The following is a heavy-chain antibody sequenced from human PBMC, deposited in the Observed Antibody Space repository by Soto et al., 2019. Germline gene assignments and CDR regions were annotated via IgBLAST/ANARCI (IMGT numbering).Heavy chain of an antibody. V-gene: IGHV4-59*02. CDR1: CSSVSSFF. J-gene: IGHJ4*02. D-gene: IGHD6-13*01. Sequence: SETLSLTCTVSCSSVSSFFWSWIRQPPGRGLEWIGYLYYGGSTQYIPSLKSRVTISVNYSQYQFSLNLMSVPAADTAIYYCARVRHSWSFFNYWSQGTPVTVCS. CDR2: LYYGGST. CDR3: ARVRHSWSFFNY.